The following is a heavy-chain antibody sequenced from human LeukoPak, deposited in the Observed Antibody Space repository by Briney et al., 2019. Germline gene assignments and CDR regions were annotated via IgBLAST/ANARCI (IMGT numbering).Heavy chain of an antibody. D-gene: IGHD6-19*01. J-gene: IGHJ4*02. CDR2: ISGSGGST. V-gene: IGHV3-23*01. CDR3: AKIGPDGGWRYYFDY. Sequence: PGGSLRLSCAASGFTFSSYAMRWVRQAPGKGLEWVSAISGSGGSTYYADSVKGRFTISRDNSKNTLYLQMNSLRAEDTAVYYCAKIGPDGGWRYYFDYWGQGNLGTPSS. CDR1: GFTFSSYA.